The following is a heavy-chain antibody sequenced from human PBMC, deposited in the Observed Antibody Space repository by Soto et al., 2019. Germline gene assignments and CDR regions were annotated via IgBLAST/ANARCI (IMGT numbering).Heavy chain of an antibody. V-gene: IGHV4-31*03. CDR3: ARGWTTVVTPGWFDP. D-gene: IGHD2-21*02. CDR1: GASISSGGYY. Sequence: QVQLQESGPGLVKPSQTLSLSCTVSGASISSGGYYWSWIRQHPGKGLEWIGYIYHGGYTDYNPSLKSRVAISVDTSKNQFSLKLSSVTAADTAVYYCARGWTTVVTPGWFDPWGQGTLVTVSS. J-gene: IGHJ5*02. CDR2: IYHGGYT.